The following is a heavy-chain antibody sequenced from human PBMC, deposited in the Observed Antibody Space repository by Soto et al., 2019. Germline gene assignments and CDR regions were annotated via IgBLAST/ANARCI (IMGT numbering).Heavy chain of an antibody. CDR2: INHSGST. V-gene: IGHV4-34*01. Sequence: SETLSLTCAVYGGSFSGYYWSWIRQPPGKGLEWIGEINHSGSTNYNPSLKSRVTISVDTSKNQFSLKLSSVTAADTAVYYCARGLRAAAGTGNWFDPRGQGTLVTVSS. CDR1: GGSFSGYY. J-gene: IGHJ5*02. CDR3: ARGLRAAAGTGNWFDP. D-gene: IGHD6-13*01.